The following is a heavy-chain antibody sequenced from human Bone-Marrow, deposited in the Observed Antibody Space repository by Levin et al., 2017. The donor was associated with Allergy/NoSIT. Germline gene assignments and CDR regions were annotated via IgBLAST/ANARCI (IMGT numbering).Heavy chain of an antibody. V-gene: IGHV5-51*01. D-gene: IGHD3-16*01. CDR1: GYSFASHW. J-gene: IGHJ4*02. Sequence: PGESLKISCRASGYSFASHWIGWVRQMPGKGPEWMGVIYPGDSDTAYNPSFQGQVTISADKSINTAYLQWSSLKTSDTAIYYCARPGLKLGPFDYWGQGTLVTVTS. CDR3: ARPGLKLGPFDY. CDR2: IYPGDSDT.